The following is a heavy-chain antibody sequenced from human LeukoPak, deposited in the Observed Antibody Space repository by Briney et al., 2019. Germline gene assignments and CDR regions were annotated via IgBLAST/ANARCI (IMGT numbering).Heavy chain of an antibody. J-gene: IGHJ3*02. V-gene: IGHV3-30-3*01. CDR1: GFTLSSYS. Sequence: GRSLRLSCAASGFTLSSYSMHWVRQAPGKGLEWVAVISYDGSNKYYADSVNGRFTISRDNSKNTLYLQMNSLRAEDTAVYYGARVAAAGRWSDAFDIWGQGTMVTVSS. CDR2: ISYDGSNK. D-gene: IGHD6-13*01. CDR3: ARVAAAGRWSDAFDI.